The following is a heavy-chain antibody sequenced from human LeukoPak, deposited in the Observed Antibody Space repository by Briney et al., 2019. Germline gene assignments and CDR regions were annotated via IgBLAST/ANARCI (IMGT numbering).Heavy chain of an antibody. CDR3: ARLARGRYSHY. CDR2: ISYNGGST. V-gene: IGHV3-64*01. J-gene: IGHJ4*02. D-gene: IGHD2-21*01. CDR1: GFTFSSYA. Sequence: GGSLRLSCAASGFTFSSYAMNWVRQAPGKGLEYVSSISYNGGSTYYANSVKGRFTISRENSKNSLYLQMGSLRAEDMAVYSCARLARGRYSHYGGQGTLVPVSS.